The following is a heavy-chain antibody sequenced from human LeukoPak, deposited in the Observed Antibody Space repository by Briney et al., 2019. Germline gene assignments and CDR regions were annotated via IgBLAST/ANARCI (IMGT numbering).Heavy chain of an antibody. J-gene: IGHJ6*04. D-gene: IGHD2-15*01. CDR1: GFSFSSHG. CDR2: IWYDGSHQ. CDR3: ARRPPAAGGYCSGADYSPLLNAMDV. V-gene: IGHV3-33*01. Sequence: PGRSLRLSCAASGFSFSSHGMHWVRQAPGKGLECLAAIWYDGSHQYYAGSVKGRFTISRDNSKNTLYLEMNNLRADDTALYFCARRPPAAGGYCSGADYSPLLNAMDVWGKGTSVTVSS.